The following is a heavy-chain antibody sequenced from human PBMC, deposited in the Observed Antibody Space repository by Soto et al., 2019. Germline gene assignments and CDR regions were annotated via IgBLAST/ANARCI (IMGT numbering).Heavy chain of an antibody. CDR3: AKDPGQWLIRGGYDY. CDR2: ISYDGSNK. CDR1: GFTFSSYG. Sequence: QVQLVESGGGVVQPGRSLRLSCAASGFTFSSYGMHWVRQAPGKGLEWVAVISYDGSNKYYADSVKGRFTISRDNSKNTLNRQMNSLRAEDTAVYYCAKDPGQWLIRGGYDYWGQGTLVTVSS. J-gene: IGHJ4*02. D-gene: IGHD6-19*01. V-gene: IGHV3-30*18.